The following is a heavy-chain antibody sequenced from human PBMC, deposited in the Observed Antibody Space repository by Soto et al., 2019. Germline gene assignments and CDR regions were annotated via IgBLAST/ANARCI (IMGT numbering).Heavy chain of an antibody. CDR3: ARHEWLQLWLVTEY. Sequence: SETLSLTCSVSGDSIGSRTNYWGWIRQPPGKGLEWIGTIYHSGNTYYNPTLKSRAAISVDMSKNQFSLRLNSVTAADTAVYYCARHEWLQLWLVTEYWGQGALVTVSS. CDR2: IYHSGNT. V-gene: IGHV4-39*01. CDR1: GDSIGSRTNY. J-gene: IGHJ4*02. D-gene: IGHD5-18*01.